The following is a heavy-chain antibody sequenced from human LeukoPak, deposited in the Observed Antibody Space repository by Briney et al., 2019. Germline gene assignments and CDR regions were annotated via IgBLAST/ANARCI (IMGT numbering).Heavy chain of an antibody. CDR3: ARDRAAAAGTRDWYFDL. D-gene: IGHD6-13*01. J-gene: IGHJ2*01. CDR2: IYYSGST. Sequence: SETLSLTCTVSGGSISSYYWSWIRQPPGKGLEWIGYIYYSGSTNYNPSLKSRVTISVDTSKDQFSLKLSSVTAADTAVYYCARDRAAAAGTRDWYFDLWGRGTLVTVSS. V-gene: IGHV4-59*01. CDR1: GGSISSYY.